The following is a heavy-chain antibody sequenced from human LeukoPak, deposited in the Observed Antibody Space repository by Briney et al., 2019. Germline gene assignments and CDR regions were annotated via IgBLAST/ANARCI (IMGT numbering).Heavy chain of an antibody. J-gene: IGHJ4*02. CDR3: VRENHGSFDY. CDR1: GFTFSSYS. CDR2: ISSSSTYI. D-gene: IGHD1-14*01. V-gene: IGHV3-21*01. Sequence: GGSLRLSCAASGFTFSSYSMNWVRQAPGKGLEWVSCISSSSTYIYYSDSVRGRFAISRDNAKNSLYLQMNSLRAEDTAVYYCVRENHGSFDYWGQGSLVTVSS.